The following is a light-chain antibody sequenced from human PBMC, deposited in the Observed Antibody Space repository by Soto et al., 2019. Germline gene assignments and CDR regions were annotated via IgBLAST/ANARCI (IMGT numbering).Light chain of an antibody. Sequence: QSVLTQPASVSGSPGQSIAISCTGTISDIGSSNYVSWYQHHPGKAPKLMIYDVSDRPSGISNRFSGSKSDNTASLTISGLRAEDEADYYCSSYTSSKSYVFGTGTKLTVL. J-gene: IGLJ1*01. CDR3: SSYTSSKSYV. V-gene: IGLV2-14*03. CDR1: ISDIGSSNY. CDR2: DVS.